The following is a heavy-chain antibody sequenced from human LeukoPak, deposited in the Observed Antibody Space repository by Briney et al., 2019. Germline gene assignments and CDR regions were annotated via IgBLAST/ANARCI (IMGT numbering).Heavy chain of an antibody. V-gene: IGHV4-34*01. J-gene: IGHJ6*03. CDR1: GGSSSGYY. CDR2: INHSGST. Sequence: SETLSLTCAVYGGSSSGYYWSWIRQPPGKGLEWIGEINHSGSTNYNPSLKSRVTISVDTSKNQFSLKLSSVTAANTAVYYCARLTNNYYYMDVWGKGTTVTVSS. CDR3: ARLTNNYYYMDV.